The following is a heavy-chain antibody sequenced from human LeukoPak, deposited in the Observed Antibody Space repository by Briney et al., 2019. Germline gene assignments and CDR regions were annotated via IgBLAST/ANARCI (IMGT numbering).Heavy chain of an antibody. D-gene: IGHD4-23*01. V-gene: IGHV3-48*03. J-gene: IGHJ3*01. Sequence: GGSLRLSCAASGFTFSSYEMNWVRQAPGKGLEWVSYISSSGSSILYAEPVKGRFTISRDNGKKSLYLQMNSLRPEDTAMYYCARDGVDNGDKEDAFDVWGQGTRVTVSS. CDR3: ARDGVDNGDKEDAFDV. CDR1: GFTFSSYE. CDR2: ISSSGSSI.